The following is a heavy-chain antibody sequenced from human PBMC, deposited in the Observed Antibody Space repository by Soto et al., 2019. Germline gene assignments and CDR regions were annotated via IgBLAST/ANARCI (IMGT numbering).Heavy chain of an antibody. CDR3: ARTSRFDY. CDR2: INHSGST. V-gene: IGHV4-34*01. CDR1: GGSFSCYY. Sequence: SETLSLTCAVYGGSFSCYYWSWIRQPPGKGLEWIGEINHSGSTKYSPSLKSRVTLSVDTSKNQFSLKLSSVTAADTAVYYCARTSRFDYWGQGTLVT. J-gene: IGHJ4*02. D-gene: IGHD6-6*01.